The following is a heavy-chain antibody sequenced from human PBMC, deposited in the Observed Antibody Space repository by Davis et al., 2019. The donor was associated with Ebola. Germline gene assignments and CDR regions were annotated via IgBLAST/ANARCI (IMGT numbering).Heavy chain of an antibody. CDR3: ARGGWWLRSRGSFDY. CDR2: INHSGST. J-gene: IGHJ4*02. V-gene: IGHV4-34*01. CDR1: GGSFSGYY. Sequence: SETLSLTCAVYGGSFSGYYWSWIRQPPGKGLEWIGEINHSGSTNYNPSLKSRVTISVDTSKNRFSLKLSSVTAADTAVYYCARGGWWLRSRGSFDYWGQGTLVTVSS. D-gene: IGHD5-12*01.